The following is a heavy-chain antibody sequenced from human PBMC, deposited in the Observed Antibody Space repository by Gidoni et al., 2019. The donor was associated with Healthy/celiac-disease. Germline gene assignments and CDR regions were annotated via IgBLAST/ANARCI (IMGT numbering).Heavy chain of an antibody. CDR3: AREETYYYDSSGYPDI. V-gene: IGHV3-11*06. CDR1: GFTFSDYY. CDR2: ISSSSSYT. Sequence: QVQPVESGGGLVKPGGSLRLSCAAPGFTFSDYYMSWIRQAPGKGLEWVSYISSSSSYTNYADSVKGRFTISRDNAKNSLYLQMNSLRAEDTAVYYCAREETYYYDSSGYPDIWGQGTMVTVSS. J-gene: IGHJ3*02. D-gene: IGHD3-22*01.